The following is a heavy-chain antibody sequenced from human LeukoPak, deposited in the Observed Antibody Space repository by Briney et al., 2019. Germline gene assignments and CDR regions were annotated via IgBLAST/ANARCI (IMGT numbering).Heavy chain of an antibody. D-gene: IGHD3-3*01. CDR1: GYTFTDYY. V-gene: IGHV1-2*02. CDR3: ARGITIYGVMIIYFDS. CDR2: IKPDGGDT. Sequence: GASVKVSCKASGYTFTDYYLHWVRQALGHGLEWMGWIKPDGGDTNYAQRLQSRVTMTRDTSISTAYMELTNLSSDDTAVYYCARGITIYGVMIIYFDSWGQGTLVTVSS. J-gene: IGHJ4*02.